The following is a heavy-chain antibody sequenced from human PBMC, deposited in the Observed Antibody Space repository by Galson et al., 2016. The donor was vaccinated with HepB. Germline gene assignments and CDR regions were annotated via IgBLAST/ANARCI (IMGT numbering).Heavy chain of an antibody. V-gene: IGHV1-69*13. CDR3: ARGGRGGVDF. J-gene: IGHJ4*02. CDR2: FIPILRTT. D-gene: IGHD3-10*01. Sequence: SVKVSCKASGGTFSSFAFTWVRQAPGHGLEWMGGFIPILRTTSYAQKFQGRVSITADASTSTAYMQLRSLRSEDTAVYFCARGGRGGVDFWGQGTLVIVSS. CDR1: GGTFSSFA.